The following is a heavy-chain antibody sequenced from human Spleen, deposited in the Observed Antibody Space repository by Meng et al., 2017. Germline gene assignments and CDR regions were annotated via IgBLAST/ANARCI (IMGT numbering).Heavy chain of an antibody. CDR1: GFTFSSYA. CDR3: AKASLGDCSGGYCYPFDY. J-gene: IGHJ4*02. D-gene: IGHD2-15*01. CDR2: ISGSGGST. Sequence: GESLKISCAASGFTFSSYAMSWVRQAPGKGLEWVSGISGSGGSTYYADSVKGRFTISRDNSKNTLYLQMNSLRPEDTAVYFCAKASLGDCSGGYCYPFDYWGLGILVTVSS. V-gene: IGHV3-23*01.